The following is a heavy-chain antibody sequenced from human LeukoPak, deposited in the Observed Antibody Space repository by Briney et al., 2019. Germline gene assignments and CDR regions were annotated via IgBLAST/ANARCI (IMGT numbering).Heavy chain of an antibody. CDR2: IYYSGST. D-gene: IGHD3-22*01. J-gene: IGHJ4*02. CDR1: GGSISSYY. Sequence: SETLSLTCTVSGGSISSYYWGWIRQPPGKGLEWIGSIYYSGSTYYNPSLKSRVTISVDTSKNQFSLNLSSVTAADTAVYYCARHPDYYDSSGYYYVSYYFDYWGQGTLVTVSS. V-gene: IGHV4-39*01. CDR3: ARHPDYYDSSGYYYVSYYFDY.